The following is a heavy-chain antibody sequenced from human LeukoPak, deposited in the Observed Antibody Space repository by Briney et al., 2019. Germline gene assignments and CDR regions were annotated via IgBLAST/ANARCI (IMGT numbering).Heavy chain of an antibody. CDR3: ARVPARTYYFDY. Sequence: ASVKVSCKASGGTFSSYAISWVRQAPGQGLEWMGRIIPILGIANYAQKFQGRVTITADKSTSTAYMELSSLRSEDTAVYYCARVPARTYYFDYWGQGTLVTVSS. CDR1: GGTFSSYA. D-gene: IGHD6-25*01. J-gene: IGHJ4*02. CDR2: IIPILGIA. V-gene: IGHV1-69*04.